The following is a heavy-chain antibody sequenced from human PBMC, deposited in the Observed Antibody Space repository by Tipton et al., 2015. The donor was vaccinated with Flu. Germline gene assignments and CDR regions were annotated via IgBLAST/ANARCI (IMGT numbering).Heavy chain of an antibody. V-gene: IGHV4-39*01. CDR1: GGSISSSSYY. D-gene: IGHD3-3*01. J-gene: IGHJ6*03. CDR3: ARQSGAPRFLEWLPPGDFYYMDV. CDR2: IYYSGST. Sequence: TLSLTCTVSGGSISSSSYYWGWIRQPPGKGLEWIGSIYYSGSTYYNPSLKSRVTISVDTSKNHFSLKLSSVTAADTAVYYCARQSGAPRFLEWLPPGDFYYMDVWGKGTTVTVSS.